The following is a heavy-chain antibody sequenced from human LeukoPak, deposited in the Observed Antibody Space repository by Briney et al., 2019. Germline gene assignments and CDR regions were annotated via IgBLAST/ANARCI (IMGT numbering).Heavy chain of an antibody. Sequence: ASVKVFCKASGYTFTSYYMHWVRQAPGQGLEWMGIINPSGGSTSYAQKFQGRVTMTRDTSTSTVYMELSSLRSEDTAVYYCARVELDPQGAFDIWGQGTMVTVSS. CDR2: INPSGGST. CDR1: GYTFTSYY. D-gene: IGHD1-1*01. V-gene: IGHV1-46*01. J-gene: IGHJ3*02. CDR3: ARVELDPQGAFDI.